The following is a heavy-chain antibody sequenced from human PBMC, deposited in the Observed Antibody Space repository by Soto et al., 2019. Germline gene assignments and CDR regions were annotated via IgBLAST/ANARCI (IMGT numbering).Heavy chain of an antibody. J-gene: IGHJ4*01. Sequence: PGVPMRLSSSASGLVCSNARTRWVRQAQEKGLEWVGRVKSKTDGGTTDFAAPVKGRFAISRDDSKNMVYLEMNSLKTEDTAIYYCTTDYYMPNMIVRFDYSGHGTLVTVSS. CDR2: VKSKTDGGTT. CDR1: GLVCSNAR. V-gene: IGHV3-15*07. D-gene: IGHD3-22*01. CDR3: TTDYYMPNMIVRFDY.